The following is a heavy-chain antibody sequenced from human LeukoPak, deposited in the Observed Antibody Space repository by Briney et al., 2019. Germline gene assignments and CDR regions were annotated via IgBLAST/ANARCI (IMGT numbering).Heavy chain of an antibody. D-gene: IGHD3-22*01. V-gene: IGHV4-4*07. CDR1: GGSISSYY. Sequence: SETLSLTCTVSGGSISSYYWSWIRQPAGKGLEWIGRIYTSGSTNYNPSLKSRVTMSVDTSKNQFSLKLSSVTAADTAVYYCARDYYDSSGYPYFDYWGQGTLVTVST. CDR3: ARDYYDSSGYPYFDY. J-gene: IGHJ4*02. CDR2: IYTSGST.